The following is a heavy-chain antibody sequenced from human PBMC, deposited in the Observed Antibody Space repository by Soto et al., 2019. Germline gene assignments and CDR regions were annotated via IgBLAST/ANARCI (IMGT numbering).Heavy chain of an antibody. CDR2: VYFSGSS. Sequence: QVHLQESGPGLVRPSETLSLTCTVSAGSITSYYWSWIRQPPGKGLEWIGYVYFSGSSKYNPSLKNRITISVDRYKNQFSLKLSSVTAADTAVYYCARSGYGSWSDPVLSWGQGTLVTVSS. J-gene: IGHJ5*02. CDR1: AGSITSYY. CDR3: ARSGYGSWSDPVLS. V-gene: IGHV4-59*01. D-gene: IGHD3-10*01.